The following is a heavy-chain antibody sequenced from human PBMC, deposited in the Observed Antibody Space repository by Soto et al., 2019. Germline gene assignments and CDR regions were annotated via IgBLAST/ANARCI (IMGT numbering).Heavy chain of an antibody. Sequence: GASVKVSCKASGYTFTSYAMHWVRQAPGQRLEWMGWINAVNGNTKYSQKFQGRVTITGDKSTSTAYMELSSLRSEDTAVYYCASSYCSSTSCNSNFDYWGQGTLVTVSS. D-gene: IGHD2-2*01. CDR3: ASSYCSSTSCNSNFDY. J-gene: IGHJ4*02. V-gene: IGHV1-3*01. CDR2: INAVNGNT. CDR1: GYTFTSYA.